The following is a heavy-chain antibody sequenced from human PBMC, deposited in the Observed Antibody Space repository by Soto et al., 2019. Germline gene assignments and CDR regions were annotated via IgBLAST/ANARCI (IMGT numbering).Heavy chain of an antibody. CDR1: GFSLSTSGVS. D-gene: IGHD2-21*02. J-gene: IGHJ6*02. CDR2: IYWDDDK. V-gene: IGHV2-5*02. Sequence: QITLKESGPTLVKPTQTLTLTCTFSGFSLSTSGVSVGWIRQPPGKALEWLALIYWDDDKRYSPSLKSRLTINKDTSKNHVVLRMTNMDPVDTATYYCAHSRCGGDCLQSYPSHYYYGMDVWGQGTTVTVSS. CDR3: AHSRCGGDCLQSYPSHYYYGMDV.